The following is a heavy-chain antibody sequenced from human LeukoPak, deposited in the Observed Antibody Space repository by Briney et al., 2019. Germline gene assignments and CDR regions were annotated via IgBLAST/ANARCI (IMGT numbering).Heavy chain of an antibody. D-gene: IGHD2-2*01. CDR1: GGSISSYY. CDR2: IYYSGST. V-gene: IGHV4-59*01. CDR3: ARDMGYCSSTSCYVYYGMDV. Sequence: SETLSLTCTVSGGSISSYYWSWLRQPPGKGLEGIGYIYYSGSTNYNPSLKSRVTISVDTSKNQFSLKLSSVTAADTAVYYCARDMGYCSSTSCYVYYGMDVWGQGTTVTVSS. J-gene: IGHJ6*02.